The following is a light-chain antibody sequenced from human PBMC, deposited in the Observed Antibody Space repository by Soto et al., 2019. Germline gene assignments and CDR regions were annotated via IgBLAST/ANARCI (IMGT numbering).Light chain of an antibody. Sequence: IQLTQSPSYLSESEGDIVTITSQASQDISNYLNWYQQKPGKAPNLLIYDASNLETGVPSRFSGSGSGTDFTFTISSLQPEDIATYFCQQYDHLPITFGQGTRLEIK. V-gene: IGKV1-33*01. CDR1: QDISNY. CDR3: QQYDHLPIT. CDR2: DAS. J-gene: IGKJ5*01.